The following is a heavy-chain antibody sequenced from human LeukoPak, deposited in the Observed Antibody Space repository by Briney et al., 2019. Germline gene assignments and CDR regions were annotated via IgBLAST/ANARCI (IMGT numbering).Heavy chain of an antibody. D-gene: IGHD6-19*01. CDR3: ARVRQDGSGWVLPFDY. Sequence: PSETLSLTCTVSGGSISSYYWSWIRQPAGKGLEWIGRIYTSGSTNYNPSLKSRVTMSVDTSKNQFSLKLSSVTAADTAVYYCARVRQDGSGWVLPFDYWGQGTLVTVSS. CDR2: IYTSGST. J-gene: IGHJ4*02. CDR1: GGSISSYY. V-gene: IGHV4-4*07.